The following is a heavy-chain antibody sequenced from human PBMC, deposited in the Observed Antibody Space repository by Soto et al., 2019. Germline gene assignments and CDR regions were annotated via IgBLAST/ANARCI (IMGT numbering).Heavy chain of an antibody. CDR2: IIPIFGTA. D-gene: IGHD6-13*01. V-gene: IGHV1-69*13. CDR1: GGTFSSYA. J-gene: IGHJ5*02. CDR3: AGGTGYSSSWPPGDWFDP. Sequence: ASVKVSCKASGGTFSSYAISWVRQAPGQGLEWMGGIIPIFGTANYAQKFQGRVTITADESTSTAYMGLSSLTSEDTAVYYCAGGTGYSSSWPPGDWFDPWGQGTLVTVSS.